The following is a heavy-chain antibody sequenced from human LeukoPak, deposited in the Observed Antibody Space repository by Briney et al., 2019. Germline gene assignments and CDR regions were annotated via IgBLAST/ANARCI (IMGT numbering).Heavy chain of an antibody. CDR3: ARDLDWILFDY. D-gene: IGHD3-9*01. J-gene: IGHJ4*02. CDR2: VNREGTTT. V-gene: IGHV3-74*03. Sequence: GGSLRLSCAASGFTFNTYWMHWVRQAPGKGLVWVARVNREGTTTTYADSVKGRFAISRDNAKNTLYLQMNNLRAEDTAVYYCARDLDWILFDYWGQGTLVTVSS. CDR1: GFTFNTYW.